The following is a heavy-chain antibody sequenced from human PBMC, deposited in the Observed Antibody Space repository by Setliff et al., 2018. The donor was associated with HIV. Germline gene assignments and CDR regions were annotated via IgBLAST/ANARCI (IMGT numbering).Heavy chain of an antibody. CDR1: GASISSSHYY. Sequence: TSETLSLTCTVSGASISSSHYYWGWIRQPPGKGLEWIGSIYYSGATYYKPSLKSRLTIAIDTSKNQFSLKLRSVTAADTAVYYCARGGSWLKFDNWGQGTLVTVSS. CDR2: IYYSGAT. CDR3: ARGGSWLKFDN. V-gene: IGHV4-39*01. J-gene: IGHJ4*02. D-gene: IGHD3-22*01.